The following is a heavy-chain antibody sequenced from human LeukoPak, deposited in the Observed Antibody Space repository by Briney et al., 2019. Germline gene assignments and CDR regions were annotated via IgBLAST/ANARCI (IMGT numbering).Heavy chain of an antibody. CDR1: GFTFDDYA. D-gene: IGHD2-15*01. V-gene: IGHV3-9*01. CDR2: ISWNSGSI. Sequence: PGGSLRLSCAASGFTFDDYAMHWVRQAPGKGLEWVSGISWNSGSIGYADSVKGRFTISRDNAKNSLYLQMNSLRAEDTALYYCAKADSGLGYCSGGSCLQLADAFDIWGQGTMVTVSS. J-gene: IGHJ3*02. CDR3: AKADSGLGYCSGGSCLQLADAFDI.